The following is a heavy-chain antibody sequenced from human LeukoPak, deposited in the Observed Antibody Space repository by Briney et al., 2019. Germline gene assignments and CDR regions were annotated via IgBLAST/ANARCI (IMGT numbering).Heavy chain of an antibody. J-gene: IGHJ4*02. D-gene: IGHD5-12*01. V-gene: IGHV3-30-3*01. CDR3: ARGGLREIHFDY. Sequence: GRSLRLSCAASGFTFSSYAMHWVRQAPGKGLEWVAVISYDGSNKYYADSVKGRFTISRDNSKNTLYLQMNSLRAEDTAVYYCARGGLREIHFDYWGQGTLVTVSS. CDR1: GFTFSSYA. CDR2: ISYDGSNK.